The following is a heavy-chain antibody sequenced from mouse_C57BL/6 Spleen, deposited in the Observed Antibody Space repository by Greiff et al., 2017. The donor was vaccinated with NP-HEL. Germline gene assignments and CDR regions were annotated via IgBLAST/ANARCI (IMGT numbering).Heavy chain of an antibody. V-gene: IGHV5-17*01. CDR3: ARGYYLTYYFDY. CDR1: GFTFSDYG. Sequence: EVKLMESGGGLVKPGGSLKLSCAASGFTFSDYGMHWVRQAPEKGLEWVAYISSGSSTIYYADTVKGRFTISRDNAKNTLFLQMTSLRSEDTAMYYCARGYYLTYYFDYWGQGTTLTVSS. CDR2: ISSGSSTI. D-gene: IGHD2-3*01. J-gene: IGHJ2*01.